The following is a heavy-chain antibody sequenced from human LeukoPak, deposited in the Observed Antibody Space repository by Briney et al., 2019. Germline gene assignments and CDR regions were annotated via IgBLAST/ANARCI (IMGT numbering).Heavy chain of an antibody. J-gene: IGHJ4*02. CDR2: INHSGST. Sequence: SETLSLTCAVYGESFSGYYWSWIRQPPGKGLEWIGEINHSGSTNYNPSLKSRVTISVDTSKNQFSLKLSSVTAADTAVYYCARDKRYGDYYFDYWGQGTLVTVSS. CDR3: ARDKRYGDYYFDY. V-gene: IGHV4-34*01. D-gene: IGHD4-17*01. CDR1: GESFSGYY.